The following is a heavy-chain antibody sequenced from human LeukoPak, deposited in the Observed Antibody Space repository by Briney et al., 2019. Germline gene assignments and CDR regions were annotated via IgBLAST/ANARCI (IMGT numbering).Heavy chain of an antibody. J-gene: IGHJ6*03. V-gene: IGHV4-34*01. D-gene: IGHD6-19*01. Sequence: SETLSLTCAVYGGSFSGYSWSWIRQPPGKGLEWIGEINHSGGTNYNPSLKSRVTISVDTSKNQFSLKLSSVTAADTAVYYCAREISSQQGVAGTSSYYYYMDVWGKGTTVTVSS. CDR1: GGSFSGYS. CDR3: AREISSQQGVAGTSSYYYYMDV. CDR2: INHSGGT.